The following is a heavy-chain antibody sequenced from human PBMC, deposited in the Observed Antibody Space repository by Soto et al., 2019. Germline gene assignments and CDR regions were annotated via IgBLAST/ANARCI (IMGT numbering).Heavy chain of an antibody. V-gene: IGHV5-10-1*01. J-gene: IGHJ6*02. Sequence: EFLKMSLKGFGYSFTHIWFLWVRLMPGTALEWMVGVAPIDCYTNYSPSFQGHATISADKSISTAYLQLSSLKAPDSAMYYCARCELAWFGDQLHYYYGMDFWGQGTTVTVSS. CDR2: VAPIDCYT. D-gene: IGHD3-10*01. CDR1: GYSFTHIW. CDR3: ARCELAWFGDQLHYYYGMDF.